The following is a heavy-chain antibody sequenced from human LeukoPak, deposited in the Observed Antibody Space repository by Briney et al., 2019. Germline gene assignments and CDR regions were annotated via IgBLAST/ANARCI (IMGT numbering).Heavy chain of an antibody. Sequence: GGSLRLSCAASGFTFSSYWMSWVRQAPGKGLEWVANIKQDGSEKYYVDSVKGRFTISRDNAKNSLYLQMNSLRAEDAAVYYCARGSRTIELGDDYWGQGTLVTVPS. CDR2: IKQDGSEK. CDR3: ARGSRTIELGDDY. J-gene: IGHJ4*02. D-gene: IGHD5-24*01. V-gene: IGHV3-7*02. CDR1: GFTFSSYW.